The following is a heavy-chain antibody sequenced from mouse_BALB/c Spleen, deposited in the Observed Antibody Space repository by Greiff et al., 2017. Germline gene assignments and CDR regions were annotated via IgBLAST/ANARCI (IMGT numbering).Heavy chain of an antibody. D-gene: IGHD2-3*01. V-gene: IGHV2-4-1*01. Sequence: QVQLQQPGPGLVQPSQSLSITCTVSGFSLTSYGVHWVRQSPGKGLEWLGVIWSGGSTDYNAAFISRLSISKDNSKSQVFFKMNSLQADDTAIYYCARIYDGYFFDYWGQGTTLTVSS. CDR1: GFSLTSYG. CDR3: ARIYDGYFFDY. J-gene: IGHJ2*01. CDR2: IWSGGST.